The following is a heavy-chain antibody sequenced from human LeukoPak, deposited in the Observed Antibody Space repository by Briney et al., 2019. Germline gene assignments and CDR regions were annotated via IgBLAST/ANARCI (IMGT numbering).Heavy chain of an antibody. D-gene: IGHD3-3*01. J-gene: IGHJ4*02. V-gene: IGHV4-61*02. Sequence: SETLSLTCTVSGGSISNGSYYWSWIRQPAGKGLEWIGRVYTSGNTNYNPSLKSRVTISVDTSKNLFSLKLSSVTAADTAVYYCARVWSGNRPFDYWGQGTLVTVSS. CDR1: GGSISNGSYY. CDR2: VYTSGNT. CDR3: ARVWSGNRPFDY.